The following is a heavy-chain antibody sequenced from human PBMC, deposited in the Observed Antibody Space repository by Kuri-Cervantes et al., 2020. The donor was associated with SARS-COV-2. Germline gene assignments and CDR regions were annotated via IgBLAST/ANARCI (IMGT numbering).Heavy chain of an antibody. J-gene: IGHJ6*03. V-gene: IGHV4-34*01. CDR2: ITHRGDT. Sequence: SQTLSLTCAVYGGSFNTYYWAWIRQPPGKGLERIGEITHRGDTIYNMSLKSRVTISVDTSKKQFSLDLRSVTAADTAIYYCARGPGYNGYYYMDVGGNGTTVTVSS. D-gene: IGHD5-24*01. CDR3: ARGPGYNGYYYMDV. CDR1: GGSFNTYY.